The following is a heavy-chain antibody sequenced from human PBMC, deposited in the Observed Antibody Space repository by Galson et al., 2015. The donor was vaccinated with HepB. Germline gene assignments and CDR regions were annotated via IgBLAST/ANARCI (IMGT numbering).Heavy chain of an antibody. CDR1: GFTFSSYS. CDR3: ARDQYDSTLFDY. Sequence: SLRLSCAASGFTFSSYSMNWVRQAPGKGLEWVSSISSSSSYIYYADSVKGRFTISRDNAKNSLYLQMNSLRAEDTAVYYCARDQYDSTLFDYWGQGTLVTVSS. D-gene: IGHD3-22*01. J-gene: IGHJ4*02. V-gene: IGHV3-21*01. CDR2: ISSSSSYI.